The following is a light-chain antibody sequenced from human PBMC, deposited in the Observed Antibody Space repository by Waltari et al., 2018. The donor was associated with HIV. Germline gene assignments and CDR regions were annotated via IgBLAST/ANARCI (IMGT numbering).Light chain of an antibody. Sequence: QSVLTQPPSASGTPGQRGTVSCSGTNSNIGSNFVYWYQRLPGTAPKLLIYRNNQRPPGVPDRFSSSKSGTSASLAISGLRSEDEADYYCAAWDDTMNGWVFGGGTKLTVL. J-gene: IGLJ3*02. CDR2: RNN. V-gene: IGLV1-47*01. CDR3: AAWDDTMNGWV. CDR1: NSNIGSNF.